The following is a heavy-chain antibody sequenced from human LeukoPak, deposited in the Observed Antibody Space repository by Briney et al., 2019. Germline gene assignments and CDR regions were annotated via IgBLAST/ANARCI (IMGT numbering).Heavy chain of an antibody. CDR3: TRGGPQASWDLLTGYQGPLYYFDF. CDR2: INHSGTT. D-gene: IGHD3-9*01. V-gene: IGHV4-34*01. Sequence: PGGSLRLSCAASGFTFSSYWMSWVRQAPGKGLEWIGEINHSGTTKYNPSLKSRVTISADTSKNQFSLKLSSVTAADTAVYYCTRGGPQASWDLLTGYQGPLYYFDFWGQGTLVTVSS. J-gene: IGHJ4*02. CDR1: GFTFSSYW.